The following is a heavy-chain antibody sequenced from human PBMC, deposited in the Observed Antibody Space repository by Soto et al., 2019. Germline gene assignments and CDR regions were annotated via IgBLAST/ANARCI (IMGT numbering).Heavy chain of an antibody. V-gene: IGHV3-23*01. D-gene: IGHD2-2*01. CDR2: ISGSGGST. CDR3: ASDWGGIVIAPAATVS. CDR1: GFTFSSYA. Sequence: GGALRLSCAASGFTFSSYAMNWVRQAPGKGLEWVSGISGSGGSTYYADSVKGRFTISRDNSKNTLYLQMDSLRAEDTAVYYCASDWGGIVIAPAATVSRRHGPPVTVSS. J-gene: IGHJ5*01.